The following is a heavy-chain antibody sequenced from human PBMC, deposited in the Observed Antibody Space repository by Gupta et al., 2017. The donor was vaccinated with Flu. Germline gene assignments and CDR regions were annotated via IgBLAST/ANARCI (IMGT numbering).Heavy chain of an antibody. D-gene: IGHD2/OR15-2a*01. CDR3: ARESSMTYGMDV. CDR1: GFTFSSYS. Sequence: EVQLVDSGGGLVQPGGSLRLSWAAPGFTFSSYSMNWVRQAPGKGLEWVSYISSSSSTIYYADSVKGRFTISRDNAKNSLYLQMNSLRDEDTAVYYCARESSMTYGMDVWGQGTTVTVSS. V-gene: IGHV3-48*02. J-gene: IGHJ6*02. CDR2: ISSSSSTI.